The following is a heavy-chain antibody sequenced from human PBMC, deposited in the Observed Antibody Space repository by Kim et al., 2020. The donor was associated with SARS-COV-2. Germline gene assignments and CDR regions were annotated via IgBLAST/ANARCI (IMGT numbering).Heavy chain of an antibody. J-gene: IGHJ4*02. CDR3: TTDWGYDILTPFDY. Sequence: AQPVKGRFTTSTDDSKNTLYLQMNSLKAEDKAVYYCTTDWGYDILTPFDYWGQGTLVTVSS. V-gene: IGHV3-15*01. D-gene: IGHD3-9*01.